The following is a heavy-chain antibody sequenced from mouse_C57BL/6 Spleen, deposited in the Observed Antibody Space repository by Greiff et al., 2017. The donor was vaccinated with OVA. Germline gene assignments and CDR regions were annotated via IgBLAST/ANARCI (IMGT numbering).Heavy chain of an antibody. Sequence: DVQLQESGPGLVKPSQSLSLTCSVTGYSITSGYYWNWIRQFPGNKLEWMGYISYDGSNNYNPSLKNRISITRDTSKNQFFLKLNSVTTEDTATYYCARGIYYYGRAGENFDYWGQGTTLTVSS. J-gene: IGHJ2*01. V-gene: IGHV3-6*01. CDR2: ISYDGSN. CDR3: ARGIYYYGRAGENFDY. CDR1: GYSITSGYY. D-gene: IGHD1-1*01.